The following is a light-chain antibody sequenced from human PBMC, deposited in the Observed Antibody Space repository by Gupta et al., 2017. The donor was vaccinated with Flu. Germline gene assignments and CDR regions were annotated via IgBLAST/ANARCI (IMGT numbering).Light chain of an antibody. J-gene: IGKJ4*01. CDR1: QDISKY. CDR2: DAS. Sequence: DIQMTQSPSSLSASVGDRVTITCQASQDISKYLNWYRQKPGKAPKLLIYDASNLETGVPSRFSGSGSGTDFSFTISSLQPEDIATYYCRQDYNLLLTFGGGTKVEIK. CDR3: RQDYNLLLT. V-gene: IGKV1-33*01.